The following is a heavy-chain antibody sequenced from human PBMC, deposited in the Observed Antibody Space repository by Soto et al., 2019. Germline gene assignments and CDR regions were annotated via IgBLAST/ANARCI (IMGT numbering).Heavy chain of an antibody. CDR2: IYYSGST. CDR3: ARASPERFTGSLWSGYQKNNNYYMDV. V-gene: IGHV4-59*01. D-gene: IGHD3-3*01. J-gene: IGHJ6*03. Sequence: QVQLQESGPGLVKPSETLSLTCTVSGGSISSYYWSWIRQPPGKGLEWIGYIYYSGSTNYNPSLKSRFTISVDTSKNQFSLKLSSVTAADTAVYYCARASPERFTGSLWSGYQKNNNYYMDVWGKGTTVTVSS. CDR1: GGSISSYY.